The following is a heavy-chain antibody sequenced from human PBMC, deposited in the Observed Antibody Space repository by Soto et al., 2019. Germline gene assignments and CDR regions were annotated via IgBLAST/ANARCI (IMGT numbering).Heavy chain of an antibody. J-gene: IGHJ4*02. D-gene: IGHD1-1*01. CDR3: ARDLWNAPDY. CDR1: GGSISSGNYY. V-gene: IGHV4-30-4*01. Sequence: PSETLSLTCTVSGGSISSGNYYWTWIRQPPGKGLEWIGYIYSSGSTDYNPSLKSRVTISEDTSKNQFSLKLSSVTAADTAVYFCARDLWNAPDYWGQGTLVTVSS. CDR2: IYSSGST.